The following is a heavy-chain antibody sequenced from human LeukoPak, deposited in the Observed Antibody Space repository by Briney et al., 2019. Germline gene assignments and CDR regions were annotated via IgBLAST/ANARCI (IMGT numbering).Heavy chain of an antibody. Sequence: GRCLRLPCAASGFTFSSYAIHWVRQDPRKGLDWVAVISYDGNTKYYADSVKGRFTISRDNSKNTLYLQMNSLRAEDTAVYYCARASDYGGEPGHRPFDYWGQGTLVTVSS. V-gene: IGHV3-30-3*01. CDR3: ARASDYGGEPGHRPFDY. CDR1: GFTFSSYA. CDR2: ISYDGNTK. J-gene: IGHJ4*02. D-gene: IGHD4-23*01.